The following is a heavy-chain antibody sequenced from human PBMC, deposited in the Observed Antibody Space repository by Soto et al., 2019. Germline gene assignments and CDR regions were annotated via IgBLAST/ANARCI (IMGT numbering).Heavy chain of an antibody. D-gene: IGHD6-13*01. CDR2: INPNSGGT. J-gene: IGHJ6*02. CDR1: GYTFTGYY. Sequence: QVQLVQSGAEVKKPGASVKVSCKASGYTFTGYYMHWVRQAPGQGLEWMGWINPNSGGTNYAQKFQGWVTMTRDTSISTAYMELSRLRSDDTAVYYCARVRRTQQLAYGMDVWGQGTTVTVSS. CDR3: ARVRRTQQLAYGMDV. V-gene: IGHV1-2*04.